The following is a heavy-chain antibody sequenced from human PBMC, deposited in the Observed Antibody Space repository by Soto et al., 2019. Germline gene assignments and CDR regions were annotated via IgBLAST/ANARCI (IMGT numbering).Heavy chain of an antibody. V-gene: IGHV3-30*18. CDR2: ISYDGSNK. Sequence: PGGSLRLSCAASGFTFSSYGMHWVRQAPGKGLEWVAVISYDGSNKYYADSVKGRFTISRDNSKNTLYLQMNSLRAEDTAVYYCAKDRHRVPWFDPWGQGTLVTVSS. CDR1: GFTFSSYG. CDR3: AKDRHRVPWFDP. J-gene: IGHJ5*02.